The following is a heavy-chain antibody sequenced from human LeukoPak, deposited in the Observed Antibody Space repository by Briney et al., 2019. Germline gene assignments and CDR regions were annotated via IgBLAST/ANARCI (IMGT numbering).Heavy chain of an antibody. CDR3: ARAITMVRGVIDY. V-gene: IGHV3-64*01. CDR2: ISSNGGST. D-gene: IGHD3-10*01. CDR1: GFTFSNYA. Sequence: TGGSLRLSCAASGFTFSNYAMHWVRQAPGKGLEYVSAISSNGGSTYYANFVKDRFTISRDNSKNTLYLQMGSLRAEDMAVYYCARAITMVRGVIDYWGQGTLVTVSS. J-gene: IGHJ4*02.